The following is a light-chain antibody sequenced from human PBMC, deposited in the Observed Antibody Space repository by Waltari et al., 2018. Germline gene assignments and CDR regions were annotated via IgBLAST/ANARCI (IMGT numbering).Light chain of an antibody. CDR1: QYHTGSW. J-gene: IGKJ4*01. CDR2: GAS. Sequence: EIVLTQSPGTLSLSPGARVPLSCRASQYHTGSWMTWYHQKPGQAPRLLIYGASTRAPGVPDRFSGSGSGTDFTLTISRLEPEDSAVYYCQQYDGSVVTFGGGTKVEIK. V-gene: IGKV3-20*01. CDR3: QQYDGSVVT.